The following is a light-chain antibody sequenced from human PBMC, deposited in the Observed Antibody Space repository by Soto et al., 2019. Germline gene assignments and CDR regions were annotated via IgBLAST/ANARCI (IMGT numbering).Light chain of an antibody. CDR3: QQSGTSPPVA. CDR2: GAS. V-gene: IGKV3-20*01. J-gene: IGKJ4*01. Sequence: VVMTQSPGTLSLSPGERATLSCRASQSVGSRFLAWYQQKPGQAPRLLIYGASNRATGIPDRFSGSGSGTDFTLTISRLEPEDFAVYYCQQSGTSPPVAFGGGTKVDIK. CDR1: QSVGSRF.